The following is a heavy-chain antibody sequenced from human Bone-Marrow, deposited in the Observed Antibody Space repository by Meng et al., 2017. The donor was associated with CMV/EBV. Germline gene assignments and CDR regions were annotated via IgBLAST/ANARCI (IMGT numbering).Heavy chain of an antibody. CDR2: ISAYNGNT. V-gene: IGHV1-18*01. D-gene: IGHD2-21*01. CDR3: ARGGGGIAPDY. Sequence: ASEKVSGKASGYTFPSYGISWVRQAPGQGLEWMGWISAYNGNTNYAQKLHGRVTMTTYTSTSTAYMDLRSLRSDDTVLYYCARGGGGIAPDYWGQGTLVTVSS. CDR1: GYTFPSYG. J-gene: IGHJ4*02.